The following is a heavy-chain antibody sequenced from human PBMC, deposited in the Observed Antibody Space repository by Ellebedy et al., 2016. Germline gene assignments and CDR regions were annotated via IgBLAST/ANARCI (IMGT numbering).Heavy chain of an antibody. CDR2: VFHTGAT. CDR3: AKWNAAWNAFDV. J-gene: IGHJ3*01. CDR1: GGSVSSEY. Sequence: SETLSLTCNVFGGSVSSEYWNWIRRPPGKGLEWIGFVFHTGATLFNPSLKSRVTMSVDTSMSQISLRLMSVTAADTAVYYCAKWNAAWNAFDVWGLGTMVTVSS. V-gene: IGHV4-59*02. D-gene: IGHD1-1*01.